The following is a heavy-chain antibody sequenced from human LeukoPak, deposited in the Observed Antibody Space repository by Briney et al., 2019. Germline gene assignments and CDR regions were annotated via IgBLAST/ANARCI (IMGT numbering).Heavy chain of an antibody. V-gene: IGHV4-39*07. J-gene: IGHJ4*02. CDR1: GGSISSSSSY. Sequence: SETLSLTCTVSGGSISSSSSYWGWIRQPPGKGLEWIGGIYYSGSTYYNPSLKSRVTISVDTSKNQFSLKLSSVTAADTAVYYCAREVRGGGTLGYWGQGTLVTVSS. CDR2: IYYSGST. D-gene: IGHD2-15*01. CDR3: AREVRGGGTLGY.